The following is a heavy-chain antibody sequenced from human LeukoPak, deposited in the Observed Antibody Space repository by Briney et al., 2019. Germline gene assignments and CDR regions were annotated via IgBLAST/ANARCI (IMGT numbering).Heavy chain of an antibody. D-gene: IGHD6-19*01. CDR2: IYYSGST. Sequence: PSESLSLTCTVSGGSISSSSYYWGWIRQPPGKGLEWIGSIYYSGSTYYNPSLKSRVTISVDTSKNQFSLKLSSVTAADTAVYYCASQWFSGWYGTLSGWFDPWGQGTLVTVSS. CDR1: GGSISSSSYY. CDR3: ASQWFSGWYGTLSGWFDP. J-gene: IGHJ5*02. V-gene: IGHV4-39*01.